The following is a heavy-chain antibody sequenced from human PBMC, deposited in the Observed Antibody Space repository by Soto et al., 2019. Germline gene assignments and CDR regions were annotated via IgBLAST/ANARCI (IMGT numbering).Heavy chain of an antibody. CDR1: LFTFISYS. V-gene: IGHV3-21*01. J-gene: IGHJ4*02. CDR2: ISSSSSYI. D-gene: IGHD1-26*01. Sequence: PGGSLRLSCASSLFTFISYSMNWVRQAPGTGLEWVSSISSSSSYIYYADSVKGRFTISRDNAKNSLYLQMNSLRAEDTAVYYWARDQGRDYSGSPCDYWGQGTLVTVSS. CDR3: ARDQGRDYSGSPCDY.